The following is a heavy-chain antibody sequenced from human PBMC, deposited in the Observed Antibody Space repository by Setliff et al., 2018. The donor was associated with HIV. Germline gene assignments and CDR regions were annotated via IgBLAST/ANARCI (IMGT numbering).Heavy chain of an antibody. CDR1: GYTFTSYY. CDR2: INPSGGNT. Sequence: ASVKVSCKASGYTFTSYYLNWVRQAPGQGLEWMGIINPSGGNTKYAQKFQGRVTMTRDTSTSTVYMELSSLRSEDTALYYCARDHYYGAGTYYRGGSGFDPWGQGTLVTVSS. V-gene: IGHV1-46*01. J-gene: IGHJ5*02. D-gene: IGHD3-10*01. CDR3: ARDHYYGAGTYYRGGSGFDP.